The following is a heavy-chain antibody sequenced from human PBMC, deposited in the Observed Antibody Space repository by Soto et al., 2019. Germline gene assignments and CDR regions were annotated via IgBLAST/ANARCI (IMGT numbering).Heavy chain of an antibody. CDR1: GFTFSSYG. D-gene: IGHD3-22*01. CDR3: AKDIAWLPRTSDPLYYGMDV. V-gene: IGHV3-30*18. Sequence: QLGGSLRLSCAASGFTFSSYGMHWVRQAPGKGLEWVAVISYDGSNKYYADSVKGRFTISRDNSKNTLYLQMNSLRAEDTAVYYCAKDIAWLPRTSDPLYYGMDVWGQGTTVTVSS. CDR2: ISYDGSNK. J-gene: IGHJ6*02.